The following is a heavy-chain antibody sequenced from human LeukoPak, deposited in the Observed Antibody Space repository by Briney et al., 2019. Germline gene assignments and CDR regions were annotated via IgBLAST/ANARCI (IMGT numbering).Heavy chain of an antibody. V-gene: IGHV4-34*01. CDR2: INHSGST. CDR1: GGSFSGYY. J-gene: IGHJ5*02. Sequence: PSETLSLTCAVYGGSFSGYYWSWIRQPPGKGLEWIGEINHSGSTNYNPSLKSRVTISVDTSKNQFSLKLSSVTAADTAVYYCARDRLSARWFDPWGQGTLVTVSS. CDR3: ARDRLSARWFDP. D-gene: IGHD6-6*01.